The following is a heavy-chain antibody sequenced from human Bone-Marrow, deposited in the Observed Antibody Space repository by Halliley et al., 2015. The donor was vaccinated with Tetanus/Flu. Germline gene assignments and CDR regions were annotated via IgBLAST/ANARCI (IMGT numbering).Heavy chain of an antibody. CDR2: ISYDGNDK. D-gene: IGHD3-3*01. CDR3: ARDRVGYNYDRRNLFDY. CDR1: GFTFSRYA. Sequence: SLRLSCAASGFTFSRYAMHWVRQATGKWLEWVAVISYDGNDKYYADSVKGRFTISRDNSKNTLYVEMNSLRAEDTAVYYCARDRVGYNYDRRNLFDYWGQGTLVTVSS. V-gene: IGHV3-30*04. J-gene: IGHJ4*02.